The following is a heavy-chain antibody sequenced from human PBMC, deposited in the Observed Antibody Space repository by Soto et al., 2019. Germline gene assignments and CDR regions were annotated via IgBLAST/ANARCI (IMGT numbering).Heavy chain of an antibody. D-gene: IGHD5-18*01. CDR3: ARDLGSYGYSSYYYGMDV. J-gene: IGHJ6*02. V-gene: IGHV4-59*01. CDR1: GGSISSYY. CDR2: IYYSGST. Sequence: PSETLSLTCTVSGGSISSYYWSWIRRPPGKGLEWIGYIYYSGSTNYNPSLKSRVTISVDTSKNQFSLKLSSVTAADTAVYYCARDLGSYGYSSYYYGMDVWGQGTTVTVSS.